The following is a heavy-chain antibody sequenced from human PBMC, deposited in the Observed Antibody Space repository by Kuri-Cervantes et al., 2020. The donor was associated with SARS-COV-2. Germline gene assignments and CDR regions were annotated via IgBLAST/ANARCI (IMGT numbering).Heavy chain of an antibody. D-gene: IGHD3-22*01. CDR2: INYNAEST. CDR1: VFTFSDYY. CDR3: AKEPWAVVVSGAFDT. J-gene: IGHJ3*02. V-gene: IGHV3-23*01. Sequence: LSLTCAASVFTFSDYYMSWIRQAPGKGLEWVSTINYNAESTYHADSVKGRFTIPRANSQNTLFLQMDNLRAEDTATYYCAKEPWAVVVSGAFDTWGQGTMVTVSS.